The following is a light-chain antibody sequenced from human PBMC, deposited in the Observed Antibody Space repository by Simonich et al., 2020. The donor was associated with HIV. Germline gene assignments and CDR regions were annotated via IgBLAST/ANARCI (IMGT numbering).Light chain of an antibody. V-gene: IGKV3-15*01. CDR1: QNVTSN. Sequence: EIVMRQSPATLSVSPGERATLSCRASQNVTSNLAWYQQKPGQAPRLLIYGASSRAIGIPARVSGSGSGTEFTLTISSLQSEDFAVYYCQEYNKWPPWTFGQGTKVEIK. CDR2: GAS. CDR3: QEYNKWPPWT. J-gene: IGKJ1*01.